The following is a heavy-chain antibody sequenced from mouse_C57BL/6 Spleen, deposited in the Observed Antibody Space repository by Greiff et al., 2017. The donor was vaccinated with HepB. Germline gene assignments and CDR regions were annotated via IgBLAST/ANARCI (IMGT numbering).Heavy chain of an antibody. J-gene: IGHJ3*01. D-gene: IGHD4-1*01. Sequence: EVHLVESGGGLVKPGGSLKLSCAASGFTFSDYGMHWVRQAPEKGLEWVAYISSGSSTIYYADTVKGRFTISRDNAKNTLFLQMTSLRSEDTAMYYCARGLTGGFAYWGQGTLVTVSA. CDR1: GFTFSDYG. V-gene: IGHV5-17*01. CDR2: ISSGSSTI. CDR3: ARGLTGGFAY.